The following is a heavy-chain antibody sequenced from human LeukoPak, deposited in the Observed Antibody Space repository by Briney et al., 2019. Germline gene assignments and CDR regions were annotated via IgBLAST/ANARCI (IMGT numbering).Heavy chain of an antibody. D-gene: IGHD6-13*01. CDR1: GFTFGRHG. J-gene: IGHJ4*02. CDR2: IWYDGSKK. Sequence: GGSLRLSCATSGFTFGRHGFYWVRQAPGKGLEWVAVIWYDGSKKYYADSVKGRSTISRDNSKNTLNLEMNSLRAEDTAVYYCARDVSYNSLDYWGQGTLVTVSS. V-gene: IGHV3-33*07. CDR3: ARDVSYNSLDY.